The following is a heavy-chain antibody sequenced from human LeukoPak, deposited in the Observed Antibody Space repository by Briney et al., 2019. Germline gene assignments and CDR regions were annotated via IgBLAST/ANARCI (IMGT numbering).Heavy chain of an antibody. CDR2: ISGSGGST. Sequence: PGGSLRLSCAASGFTFSSYAMSWVRQAPGKGLEWVSAISGSGGSTYYVDSVKGRFTIPRDNSKNTLYLQMNSLRAEDTAVYYCAKGVSPTFNRYFDYWGQGTLVTVSS. CDR1: GFTFSSYA. J-gene: IGHJ4*02. CDR3: AKGVSPTFNRYFDY. D-gene: IGHD3-16*01. V-gene: IGHV3-23*01.